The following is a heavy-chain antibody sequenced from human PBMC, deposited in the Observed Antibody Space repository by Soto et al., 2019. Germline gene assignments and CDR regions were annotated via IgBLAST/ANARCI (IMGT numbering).Heavy chain of an antibody. V-gene: IGHV1-69*04. D-gene: IGHD3-10*01. Sequence: QVQLVQSGPEVKKPGSSVKVSCKASGGTFSSYPISWVRQAPGQGLEWMGRIIPFIGVGNYAQKFQGRATITADKSTSTFYMDLSSLRSEDTAVYYWARDGGFGEFDPWGQGTLVTVSS. CDR1: GGTFSSYP. CDR3: ARDGGFGEFDP. J-gene: IGHJ5*02. CDR2: IIPFIGVG.